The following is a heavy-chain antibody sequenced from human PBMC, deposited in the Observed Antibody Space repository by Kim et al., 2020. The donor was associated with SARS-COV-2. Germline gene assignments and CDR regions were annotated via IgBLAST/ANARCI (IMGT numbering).Heavy chain of an antibody. Sequence: GGSLRLSCAASGFTFSSYAMHWVRQAPGKGLEWVAVISYDGSNKYYADSVKGRFTISRDNSKNTLYLQMNSLRAEDTAVYYCARDLVRGSGSRVPYYYYGMDVWGQGTTVTVSS. CDR2: ISYDGSNK. D-gene: IGHD3-10*01. CDR1: GFTFSSYA. V-gene: IGHV3-30*04. J-gene: IGHJ6*02. CDR3: ARDLVRGSGSRVPYYYYGMDV.